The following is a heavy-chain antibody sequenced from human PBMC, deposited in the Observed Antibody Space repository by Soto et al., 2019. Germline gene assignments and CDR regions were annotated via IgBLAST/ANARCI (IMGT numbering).Heavy chain of an antibody. CDR2: IIPIFGTA. D-gene: IGHD2-15*01. V-gene: IGHV1-69*13. J-gene: IGHJ4*02. Sequence: SVKVSCKASGGTFSSYAISWVRQAPGQGLEWMGGIIPIFGTANYAQKFQGRGTITADESTSTAYMELRSLRSEDTAVYYCARGGRSAGYCSGGSCYDLSYWGQGTLVTVSS. CDR1: GGTFSSYA. CDR3: ARGGRSAGYCSGGSCYDLSY.